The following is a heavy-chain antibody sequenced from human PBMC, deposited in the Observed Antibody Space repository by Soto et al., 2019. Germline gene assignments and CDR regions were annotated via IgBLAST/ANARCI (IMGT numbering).Heavy chain of an antibody. CDR3: AREYGSGSYYWFAP. V-gene: IGHV3-20*04. D-gene: IGHD3-10*01. CDR1: GFTFYDYG. J-gene: IGHJ5*02. CDR2: INWNGGKT. Sequence: GGSLRLSCVASGFTFYDYGLSWVRQAPGKGLEWVSGINWNGGKTRYVDSVKGRFSISRDNAKNSLYLQMDSLRAEDSAFYYCAREYGSGSYYWFAPWGQGTLLTVSS.